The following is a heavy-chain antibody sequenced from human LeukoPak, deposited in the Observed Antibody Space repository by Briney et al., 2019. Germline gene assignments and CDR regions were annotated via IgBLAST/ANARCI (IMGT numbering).Heavy chain of an antibody. J-gene: IGHJ4*02. D-gene: IGHD3-10*01. Sequence: PSETLSLTCTVSGGSVSSSIYYWGWIRQPPGKGLEWIGSIYYSGNTYYNPSLKSRLTISVDTSQNQFSLRLTSVTAADTAVYYCARQRGGSGSYYRYIVYDYWGQGTLVTASS. CDR3: ARQRGGSGSYYRYIVYDY. CDR1: GGSVSSSIYY. CDR2: IYYSGNT. V-gene: IGHV4-39*01.